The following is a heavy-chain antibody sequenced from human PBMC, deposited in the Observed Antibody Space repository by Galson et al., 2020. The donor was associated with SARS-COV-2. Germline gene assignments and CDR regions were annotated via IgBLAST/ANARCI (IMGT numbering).Heavy chain of an antibody. V-gene: IGHV4-4*07. CDR2: IYASGRT. J-gene: IGHJ4*02. D-gene: IGHD2-2*02. Sequence: SETLSLTCTVSGDSISSYYWSWIRQPAGKGLEWIGRIYASGRTDYNPSLKSRVTLSLDTSKNQFSLRLTSVTAADTAVYYCARGPLRNIPLDYWGQGTLVTVSS. CDR3: ARGPLRNIPLDY. CDR1: GDSISSYY.